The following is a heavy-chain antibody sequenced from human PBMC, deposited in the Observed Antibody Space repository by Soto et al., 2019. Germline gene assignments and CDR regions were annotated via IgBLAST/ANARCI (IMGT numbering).Heavy chain of an antibody. J-gene: IGHJ5*02. V-gene: IGHV3-23*01. CDR2: ISGSGSGT. D-gene: IGHD2-2*01. CDR3: ANLGYCSSTSCLLNNWFDP. CDR1: GFNFNFFA. Sequence: PGGSLRLSCVASGFNFNFFAMSWVRRAPGKGLEWVSAISGSGSGTYYSDYVKGRFTISRDNSKNTLYLQMNSLRAEDTAVYYCANLGYCSSTSCLLNNWFDPWGQGTLVTVSS.